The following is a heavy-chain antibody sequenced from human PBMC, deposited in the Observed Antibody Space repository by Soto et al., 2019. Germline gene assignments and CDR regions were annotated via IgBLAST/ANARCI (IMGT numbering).Heavy chain of an antibody. J-gene: IGHJ6*02. CDR1: GYTLTELS. CDR3: ATVPNQPIRFLEWLSPGDQYYYYGMDV. V-gene: IGHV1-24*01. D-gene: IGHD3-3*01. CDR2: FDPEDGET. Sequence: ASVKVSCKVSGYTLTELSMHWVRQAPGKGLEWMGGFDPEDGETIYAQKFQGRVTMTEDTSTDTAYMELSSLRSEDTAVYYCATVPNQPIRFLEWLSPGDQYYYYGMDVWGQGTTVTVSS.